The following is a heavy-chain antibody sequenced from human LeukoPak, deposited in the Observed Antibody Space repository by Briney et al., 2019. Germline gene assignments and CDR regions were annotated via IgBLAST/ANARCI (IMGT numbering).Heavy chain of an antibody. CDR3: ARNSRVASTSGLNY. D-gene: IGHD4-23*01. CDR2: ITPIFGAA. V-gene: IGHV1-69*13. Sequence: VASVTVSCKASGGTFSRYPFTWVRQAPGQGLEGMGEITPIFGAANYAQTFQGRVTITADESTSTVFMELSSLRSDDTAFYYCARNSRVASTSGLNYWGQGTLVTVSS. J-gene: IGHJ4*02. CDR1: GGTFSRYP.